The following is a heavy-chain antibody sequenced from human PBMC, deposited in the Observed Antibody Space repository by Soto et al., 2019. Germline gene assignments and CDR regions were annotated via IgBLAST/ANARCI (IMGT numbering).Heavy chain of an antibody. Sequence: SETLSLTCSVSGVSITSYYWTWIRHSPGKGLEWIGYVYHTGNTYYNPSLKSRVTISLDTFKNQVSLRLRSVTAADTAVYYCAREQYNWKLWGQGTLVTV. CDR3: AREQYNWKL. V-gene: IGHV4-59*01. CDR1: GVSITSYY. CDR2: VYHTGNT. D-gene: IGHD1-20*01. J-gene: IGHJ4*02.